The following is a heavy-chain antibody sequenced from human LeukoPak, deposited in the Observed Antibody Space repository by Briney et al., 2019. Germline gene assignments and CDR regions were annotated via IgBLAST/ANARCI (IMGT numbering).Heavy chain of an antibody. Sequence: GSLRLSCAASGFAFSGYSMHWVRQAPGKGLEWVAVISYDGHNKDYADSVKGRFTISRDNSKNTLYLQMNSLRAEDTAVYYCAKDHSNHFDYWGQGTLVTVSS. V-gene: IGHV3-30-3*01. J-gene: IGHJ4*02. D-gene: IGHD5-18*01. CDR1: GFAFSGYS. CDR2: ISYDGHNK. CDR3: AKDHSNHFDY.